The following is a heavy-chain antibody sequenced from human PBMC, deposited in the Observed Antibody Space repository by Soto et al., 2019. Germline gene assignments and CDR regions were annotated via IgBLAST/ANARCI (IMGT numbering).Heavy chain of an antibody. V-gene: IGHV6-1*01. D-gene: IGHD3-22*01. CDR2: TYYRSKWYN. Sequence: QVQLQQSGPGLVKPSQTLSLTCAISGDSVSSNSAAWNWIRQSPSRGLEWLGRTYYRSKWYNDYAVTVKSRITINPDTSKNQFSLQLNSVTPEDTAVYYCAKGDSSGYYYAGYGMDVWGQGTTVTVSS. CDR3: AKGDSSGYYYAGYGMDV. J-gene: IGHJ6*02. CDR1: GDSVSSNSAA.